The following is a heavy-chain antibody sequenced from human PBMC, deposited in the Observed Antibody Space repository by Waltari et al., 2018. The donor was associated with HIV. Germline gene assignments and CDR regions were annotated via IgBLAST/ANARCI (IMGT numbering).Heavy chain of an antibody. Sequence: QVQLVQSGAEVKKPGSSVKVSCKAAGGPFSSYAISRVRRAPGQGLEWMGGIIPIFGTANYAQKFQGRVTITADESTSTAYMELSSLRSEDTAVHYCARALYSGSYYAYGYWGQGTLVTVSS. CDR1: GGPFSSYA. V-gene: IGHV1-69*01. CDR2: IIPIFGTA. CDR3: ARALYSGSYYAYGY. D-gene: IGHD1-26*01. J-gene: IGHJ4*02.